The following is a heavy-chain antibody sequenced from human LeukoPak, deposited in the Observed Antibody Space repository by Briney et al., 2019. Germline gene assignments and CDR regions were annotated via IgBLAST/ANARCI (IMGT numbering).Heavy chain of an antibody. CDR2: ISVSGDSA. CDR3: AKWTRDFNYYDSSGYFDY. J-gene: IGHJ4*02. Sequence: PSETLSLTCTVSGYSISSGYYWGWIRQPPGKGLEWVSGISVSGDSANYADSVKGRFTISRDNSKNTLYLQMNSLRAEDTAVYYCAKWTRDFNYYDSSGYFDYWGQGTLVTVSS. D-gene: IGHD3-22*01. CDR1: GYSISSGYY. V-gene: IGHV3-23*01.